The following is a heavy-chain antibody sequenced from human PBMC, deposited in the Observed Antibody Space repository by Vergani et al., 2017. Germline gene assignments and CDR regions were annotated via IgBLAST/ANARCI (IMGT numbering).Heavy chain of an antibody. Sequence: QVQLQESGPGLVKPSETLSLTCTVSGSSISSYYWSWIRQPPGKGLEWIGYIYYSGSTNYNPSLKSRVTISVDTSKNQFSLKLSSVTAADTAVYYCARGGMRYCSSTSCPSFDYWGQGTLVTVSS. J-gene: IGHJ4*02. CDR2: IYYSGST. CDR3: ARGGMRYCSSTSCPSFDY. CDR1: GSSISSYY. V-gene: IGHV4-59*01. D-gene: IGHD2-2*01.